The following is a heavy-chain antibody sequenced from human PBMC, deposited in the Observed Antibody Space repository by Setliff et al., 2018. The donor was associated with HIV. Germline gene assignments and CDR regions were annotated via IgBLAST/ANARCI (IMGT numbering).Heavy chain of an antibody. CDR2: INPNRGVT. J-gene: IGHJ4*02. V-gene: IGHV1-2*02. Sequence: ASVKVSCKASGYRFNTYGISWVRQAPGQGLEWMGWINPNRGVTAYAQIFQGTVTVTSGTSISTVYMELTSLRSEDTAVFYCARGDDYGDFYFFDYWGQGTLVTVSS. CDR3: ARGDDYGDFYFFDY. CDR1: GYRFNTYG. D-gene: IGHD4-17*01.